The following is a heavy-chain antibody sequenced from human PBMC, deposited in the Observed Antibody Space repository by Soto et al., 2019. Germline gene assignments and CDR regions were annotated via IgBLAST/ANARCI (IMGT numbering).Heavy chain of an antibody. CDR2: IKSKVYGETT. V-gene: IGHV3-15*01. D-gene: IGHD3-22*01. CDR3: ATEFYSNGYNF. CDR1: GLTLSDAW. Sequence: PGGSLRLSCTSSGLTLSDAWMTCVRQAPGKGLEWVGHIKSKVYGETTDYAAAVRGRFTISRDDSRSTLYLQLNSLETEDTAVYYCATEFYSNGYNFWGQGTLVTVSS. J-gene: IGHJ4*02.